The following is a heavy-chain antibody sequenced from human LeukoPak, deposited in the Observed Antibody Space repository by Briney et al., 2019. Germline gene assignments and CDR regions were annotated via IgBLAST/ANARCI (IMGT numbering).Heavy chain of an antibody. Sequence: GSLRLSCAASGFTFNNYWMSWIRQPPGKGLEWIGEINHSGSTNYNPSLKSRVTISVDTSKNQFSLKLSSVTAADTAVYYCASRPLLSGMDVWGKGTTVTISS. J-gene: IGHJ6*03. CDR3: ASRPLLSGMDV. CDR1: GFTFNNYW. D-gene: IGHD3-10*01. CDR2: INHSGST. V-gene: IGHV4-34*01.